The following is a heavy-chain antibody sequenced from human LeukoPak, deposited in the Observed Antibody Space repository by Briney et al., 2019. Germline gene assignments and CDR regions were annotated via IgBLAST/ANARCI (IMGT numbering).Heavy chain of an antibody. J-gene: IGHJ4*02. CDR2: ISGRGNYV. Sequence: GGSLRLSCAASGFTFSDYFMSWVRQAPGKGLEWLSYISGRGNYVDYAESLKGRITISRDNAKNSLYLQMNSLRAEDTAVYYCARSGIGATEIDYWGQGTLVTVSS. D-gene: IGHD6-13*01. V-gene: IGHV3-11*06. CDR1: GFTFSDYF. CDR3: ARSGIGATEIDY.